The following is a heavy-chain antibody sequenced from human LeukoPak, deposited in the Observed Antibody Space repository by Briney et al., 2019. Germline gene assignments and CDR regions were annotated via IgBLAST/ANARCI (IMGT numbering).Heavy chain of an antibody. J-gene: IGHJ5*02. CDR2: ISFHNGNT. D-gene: IGHD1-1*01. V-gene: IGHV1-18*01. CDR3: ARDVPGSIGTTARFDP. Sequence: ASVKVSCKSSAYTSRTNGISWMRHAPGQGLERMGWISFHNGNTNYAQKFHGRLNIATDTSTSTANIELKSLRTDDTSVYYCARDVPGSIGTTARFDPWGQGTLVTVSS. CDR1: AYTSRTNG.